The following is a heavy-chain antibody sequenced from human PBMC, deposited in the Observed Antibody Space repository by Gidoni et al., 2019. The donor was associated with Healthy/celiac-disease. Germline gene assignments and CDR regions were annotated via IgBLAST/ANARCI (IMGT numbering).Heavy chain of an antibody. CDR2: IYPGDSDT. CDR1: GYSFTSYW. CDR3: ARLQGRYSSARHFDY. Sequence: EVQRVQSGAEVKKPGESLKSSCKGSGYSFTSYWIGWVRQMPGKGLEWMGIIYPGDSDTPYSPSFQGQVTISADKSISTAYLQWSSLKAADTAMYYCARLQGRYSSARHFDYWGQGTLVTVSS. D-gene: IGHD5-18*01. J-gene: IGHJ4*02. V-gene: IGHV5-51*03.